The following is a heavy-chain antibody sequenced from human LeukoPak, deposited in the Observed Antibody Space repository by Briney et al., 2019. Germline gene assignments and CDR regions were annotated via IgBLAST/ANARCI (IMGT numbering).Heavy chain of an antibody. CDR1: GYTFTGYY. CDR2: INPNSGGT. J-gene: IGHJ4*02. V-gene: IGHV1-2*02. CDR3: AREAGYCSGGSCQGYFDY. Sequence: ASVKVSCKASGYTFTGYYMHWVRQAPGQGLEWMGWINPNSGGTNYAQKFQGRVTMTRDTSISTAYMELSRLRSDDTAVCYCAREAGYCSGGSCQGYFDYWGQGTLVTVSS. D-gene: IGHD2-15*01.